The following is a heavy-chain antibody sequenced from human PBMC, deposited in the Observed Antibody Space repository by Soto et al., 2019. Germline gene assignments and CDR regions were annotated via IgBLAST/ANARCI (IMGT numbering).Heavy chain of an antibody. Sequence: GGSLRLSCAASGFTFSNAWMSWVRQAPGKGLEWVGRIKSKTDGGTTDYAAPVKGRFTISRDDSKNTLYLQMNSLKTEDTAVYYCTTSYDFWSGYYGDYYYYYMDVWGKGTTVTVSS. V-gene: IGHV3-15*01. CDR1: GFTFSNAW. J-gene: IGHJ6*03. D-gene: IGHD3-3*01. CDR3: TTSYDFWSGYYGDYYYYYMDV. CDR2: IKSKTDGGTT.